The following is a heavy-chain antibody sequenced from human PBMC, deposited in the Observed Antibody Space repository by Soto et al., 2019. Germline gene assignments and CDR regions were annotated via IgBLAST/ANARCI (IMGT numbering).Heavy chain of an antibody. V-gene: IGHV3-21*01. Sequence: PWGSLLVSCVCSVFIFSIFTMTWVRQAPGMGLQYLASISKSSSLIYYADSVRGRFIISRDNSKDSVFLQMYSLRAEDTAMYYCVRGDDRVDWGRGTMVTVSS. D-gene: IGHD1-1*01. CDR3: VRGDDRVD. CDR1: VFIFSIFT. CDR2: ISKSSSLI. J-gene: IGHJ4*02.